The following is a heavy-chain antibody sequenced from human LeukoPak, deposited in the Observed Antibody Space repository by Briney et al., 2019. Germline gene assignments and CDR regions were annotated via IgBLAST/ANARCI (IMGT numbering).Heavy chain of an antibody. D-gene: IGHD3-10*01. Sequence: SETLSLTCTVSGGSISSYYWSWIRQPPGKGLEWIGEINHSGSTNYNPSLKSRVTISVDTSKNQFSLKLSSVTAADTAVYYCARYRMVRGVRHFADYWGQGTLVTVSS. V-gene: IGHV4-34*01. CDR3: ARYRMVRGVRHFADY. CDR1: GGSISSYY. J-gene: IGHJ4*02. CDR2: INHSGST.